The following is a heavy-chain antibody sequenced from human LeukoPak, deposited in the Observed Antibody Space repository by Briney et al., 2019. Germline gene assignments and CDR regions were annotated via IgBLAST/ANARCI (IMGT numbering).Heavy chain of an antibody. CDR1: GFTFSSYW. J-gene: IGHJ4*02. V-gene: IGHV3-74*01. Sequence: GGSLRLSCAASGFTFSSYWMHWVRQAPGKGLVWVSRINSDGSSTSYADSVKGRFTISRDNAKNTLYLQMNSLRAEDTAVYYCARVNSSGYPFDYWGQGTLVTVSS. D-gene: IGHD3-22*01. CDR2: INSDGSST. CDR3: ARVNSSGYPFDY.